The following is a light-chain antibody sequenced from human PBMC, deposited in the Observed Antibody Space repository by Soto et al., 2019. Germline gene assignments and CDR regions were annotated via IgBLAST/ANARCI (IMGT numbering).Light chain of an antibody. CDR1: SSDVGGYNY. CDR2: DVS. J-gene: IGLJ2*01. V-gene: IGLV2-14*01. CDR3: SSYTSSSTVV. Sequence: QSALTQPASVSGSPGQSITISCTGTSSDVGGYNYVSWYQQHPGKAPKLMIYDVSNRPSGGSNRFSGSKSGNTASLTISGLHAEDEADYYCSSYTSSSTVVFGGGTKLTVL.